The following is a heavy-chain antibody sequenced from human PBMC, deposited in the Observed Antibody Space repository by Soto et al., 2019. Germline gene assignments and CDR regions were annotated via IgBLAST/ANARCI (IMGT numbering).Heavy chain of an antibody. Sequence: QVQLVQSGGEVKRPGASVKVSCKTSGYTFSNYGITWVRQAPGQPLEWLGWISLYRDGTNYAQKFQGRGSMTTDTSTTTAYMELRSLRSDDTDVYYCARVVPGAEAWFGPWGQGTLVTVSS. CDR3: ARVVPGAEAWFGP. J-gene: IGHJ5*02. CDR1: GYTFSNYG. D-gene: IGHD2-2*01. CDR2: ISLYRDGT. V-gene: IGHV1-18*01.